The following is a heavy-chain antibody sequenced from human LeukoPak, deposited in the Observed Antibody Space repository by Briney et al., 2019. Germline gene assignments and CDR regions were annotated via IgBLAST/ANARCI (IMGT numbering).Heavy chain of an antibody. V-gene: IGHV4-4*07. J-gene: IGHJ6*02. D-gene: IGHD3-22*01. Sequence: PSETLSLTCTVSGGSISTYYWSWIRQPAGKGLEWIGRIYTSGSTNYNPSLKSRVTMSVDTSKNQFSLKLSSVTAADTAVYYCARDALTPYYYDSSGYYQRYYYYGMDVWGQGTTVTISS. CDR1: GGSISTYY. CDR3: ARDALTPYYYDSSGYYQRYYYYGMDV. CDR2: IYTSGST.